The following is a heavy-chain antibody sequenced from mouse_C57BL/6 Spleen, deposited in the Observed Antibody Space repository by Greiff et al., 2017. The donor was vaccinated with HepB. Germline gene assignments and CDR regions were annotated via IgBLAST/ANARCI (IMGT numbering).Heavy chain of an antibody. D-gene: IGHD3-3*01. Sequence: EVQGVESGAELVKPGASVKLSCTASGFTIKDYSMHWVKQRTEQGLEWIGRIDPEDGETKYAPKFQGKATITADTSSNTAYLQLSSLTSEDTAVYYCAGGQGAWFAYWGQGTLVTVSA. V-gene: IGHV14-2*01. CDR2: IDPEDGET. CDR1: GFTIKDYS. J-gene: IGHJ3*01. CDR3: AGGQGAWFAY.